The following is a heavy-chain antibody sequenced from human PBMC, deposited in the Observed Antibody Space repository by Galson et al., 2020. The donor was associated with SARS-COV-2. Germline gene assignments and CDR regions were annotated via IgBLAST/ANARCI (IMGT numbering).Heavy chain of an antibody. V-gene: IGHV1-8*01. CDR2: MNPNSGNT. D-gene: IGHD3-10*01. CDR1: GYTFTSYD. J-gene: IGHJ6*02. Sequence: ASVKVSCKASGYTFTSYDINWVRQATGQGLEWMGWMNPNSGNTGYAQNFQGRVTMTRNTSISTAYMELSSLRSEDTAVYYCARFKGRYYYYYGMDVWGQGTTVTVSS. CDR3: ARFKGRYYYYYGMDV.